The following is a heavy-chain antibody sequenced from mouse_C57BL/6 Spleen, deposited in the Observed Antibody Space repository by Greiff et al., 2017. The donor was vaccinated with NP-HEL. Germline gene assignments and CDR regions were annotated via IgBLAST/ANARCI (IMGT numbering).Heavy chain of an antibody. CDR3: TGLYLYFDY. V-gene: IGHV1-15*01. CDR1: GYTFTDYE. CDR2: IDPETGGT. D-gene: IGHD5-5*01. Sequence: VQRVESGAELVRPGASVTLSCKASGYTFTDYEMHWVKQTPVHGLEWIGAIDPETGGTAYNQKFKGKAILTADKSSSTAYMELRSLTSEDSAVYYCTGLYLYFDYWGQGTTLTVSS. J-gene: IGHJ2*01.